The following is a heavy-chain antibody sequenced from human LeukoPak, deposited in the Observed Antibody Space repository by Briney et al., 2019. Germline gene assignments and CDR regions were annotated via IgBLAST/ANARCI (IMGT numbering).Heavy chain of an antibody. Sequence: ASVKVSCEASGYTFTGYYMHWVRQAPGQGLEWMGWINPNSGGTNYAQKFQGRVTMTRDTSISTAYMELSRLRSDDTAVYYCARMLGTNDCYGCDWLDPWGQGTLVTVSS. J-gene: IGHJ5*02. CDR3: ARMLGTNDCYGCDWLDP. D-gene: IGHD2-8*01. CDR1: GYTFTGYY. V-gene: IGHV1-2*02. CDR2: INPNSGGT.